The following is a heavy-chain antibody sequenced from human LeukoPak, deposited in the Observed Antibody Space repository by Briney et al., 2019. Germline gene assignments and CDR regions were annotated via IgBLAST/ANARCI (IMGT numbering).Heavy chain of an antibody. V-gene: IGHV1-18*01. Sequence: ASVKVSCKASGYTFTSYGISWVRQAPGQGLEWMGWISAYNGNTNYAQKLQGRVTMTTDTSTSTAYMELRSLRSDDTAVYYCARRYYDILTGEPENNWFDPWGQGTLVTVSS. CDR2: ISAYNGNT. J-gene: IGHJ5*02. CDR1: GYTFTSYG. D-gene: IGHD3-9*01. CDR3: ARRYYDILTGEPENNWFDP.